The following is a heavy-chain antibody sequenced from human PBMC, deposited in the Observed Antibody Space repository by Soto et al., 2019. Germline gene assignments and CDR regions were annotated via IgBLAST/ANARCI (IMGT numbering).Heavy chain of an antibody. CDR3: ARWVGRLATMNSFDY. D-gene: IGHD5-12*01. Sequence: QVQLVASGGGVVQPGRSLRLSCAASGFPFSSYGMHWVLQAPGKGLEWVAVIWSYGSNKYYAESVKGLFTISIDNSNNQLYLQMNSLSAEDTAVYYCARWVGRLATMNSFDYSGQGILVTVSS. CDR2: IWSYGSNK. V-gene: IGHV3-33*01. CDR1: GFPFSSYG. J-gene: IGHJ4*02.